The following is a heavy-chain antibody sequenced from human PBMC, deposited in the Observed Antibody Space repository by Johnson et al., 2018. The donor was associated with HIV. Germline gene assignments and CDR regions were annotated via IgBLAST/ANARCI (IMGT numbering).Heavy chain of an antibody. CDR2: ISWDGGSS. CDR1: GFTFDNYA. V-gene: IGHV3-43D*03. Sequence: VQLVESGGGLIQPGGSLRLSCAVSGFTFDNYAMHWVRQAPGKGLEWVSLISWDGGSSHYADSVQGRFTISRDNAKNSLYLQMNSLRAEDTALYYCARERGSFEYSSSFAFDIWGQGTMVTVSS. CDR3: ARERGSFEYSSSFAFDI. J-gene: IGHJ3*02. D-gene: IGHD6-6*01.